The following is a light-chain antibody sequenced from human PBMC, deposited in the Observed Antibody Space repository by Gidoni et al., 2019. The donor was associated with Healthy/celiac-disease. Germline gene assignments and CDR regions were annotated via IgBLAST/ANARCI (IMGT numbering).Light chain of an antibody. CDR3: KQSYITPKT. CDR1: HSISSY. CDR2: AAS. Sequence: DIQLTHSPSSLSASVGDRVTITCRVIHSISSYLNWYQQKPGKATKLLIYAASSLQRGVPSRFSGSGSGTDFTLKISSVQPEDFGTYYCKQSYITPKTFGQGTKLEIK. J-gene: IGKJ2*01. V-gene: IGKV1-39*01.